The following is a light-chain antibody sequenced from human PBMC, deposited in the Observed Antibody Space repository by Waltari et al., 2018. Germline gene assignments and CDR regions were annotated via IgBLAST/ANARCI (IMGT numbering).Light chain of an antibody. CDR3: SSRNGRASQVV. J-gene: IGLJ2*01. CDR1: SLRTSY. CDR2: GKE. V-gene: IGLV3-19*01. Sequence: SSELTQDPVVSVALGQTIRIPCQGTSLRTSYANWYKVKPGQAPLLVMFGKEKRPSGVPDRISGDSSETTSSLTITGAQAEDEADYYCSSRNGRASQVVFAGGTKVTVL.